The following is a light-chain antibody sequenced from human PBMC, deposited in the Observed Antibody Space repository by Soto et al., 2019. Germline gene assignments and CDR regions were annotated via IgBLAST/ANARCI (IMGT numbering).Light chain of an antibody. V-gene: IGLV1-40*01. CDR2: GNS. Sequence: QSVLTQPPSVSGAXXXRXTXSCTGSSSNIGAGYDVHWYQQLPGTAPKLLIYGNSNRPSGVPDRFSGSKSGTSASLAITGLQAEDEADYYCQSYDSSLSGYVVFGGGTKVTVL. CDR3: QSYDSSLSGYVV. CDR1: SSNIGAGYD. J-gene: IGLJ2*01.